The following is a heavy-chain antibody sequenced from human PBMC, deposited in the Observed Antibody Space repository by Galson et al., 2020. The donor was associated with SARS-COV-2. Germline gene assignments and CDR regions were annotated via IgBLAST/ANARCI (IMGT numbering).Heavy chain of an antibody. D-gene: IGHD3-3*01. CDR3: ARAAQTYYDFWSGYYNAPHFDY. J-gene: IGHJ4*02. V-gene: IGHV4-59*01. CDR2: IYYSGST. Sequence: SETLSLTCTVSGGSISSYYWSWIRQPPGKGLEWIGYIYYSGSTNYYPSLKSRVTISVDTSKNQFSLKLSSVTAADTAVYYCARAAQTYYDFWSGYYNAPHFDYWGQGTLFTVSS. CDR1: GGSISSYY.